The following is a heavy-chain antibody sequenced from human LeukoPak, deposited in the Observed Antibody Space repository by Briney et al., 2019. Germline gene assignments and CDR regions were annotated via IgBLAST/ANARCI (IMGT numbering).Heavy chain of an antibody. V-gene: IGHV3-30*02. CDR1: GFTFSSYG. CDR2: IRYDGSNK. D-gene: IGHD5-18*01. CDR3: AKGRGHSYTIFDY. J-gene: IGHJ4*02. Sequence: PGGSLRLSCAASGFTFSSYGMHWVRQAPGKGLEWVAFIRYDGSNKYYADSVKGRFTISRDNSKNTLYLQMNSLRAEDTAVYYCAKGRGHSYTIFDYWGQGTLVTVSS.